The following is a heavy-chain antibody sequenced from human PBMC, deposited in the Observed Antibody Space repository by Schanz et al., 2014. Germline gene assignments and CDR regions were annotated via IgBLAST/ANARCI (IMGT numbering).Heavy chain of an antibody. J-gene: IGHJ4*02. D-gene: IGHD2-2*01. CDR3: AKDSTHIDIVLVPTAIDY. Sequence: ADLVESGGGLIQRGESLRLSCSASGFSFSSYAMHWVRQAPGKGLEWVAVISYDGRNKYYADSVKGRFTISRDNSKNTLYLQMNSLRAEDTAVYYCAKDSTHIDIVLVPTAIDYWGQGTLVTVSS. CDR2: ISYDGRNK. V-gene: IGHV3-30-3*01. CDR1: GFSFSSYA.